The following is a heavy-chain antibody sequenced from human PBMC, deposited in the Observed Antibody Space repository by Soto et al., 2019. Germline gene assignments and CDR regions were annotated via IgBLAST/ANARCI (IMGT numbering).Heavy chain of an antibody. CDR3: AKDEYYYDSSGYYGY. CDR2: ISWNSGSI. D-gene: IGHD3-22*01. Sequence: EVQLVESGGGLVLPGRSLRLSCAASGFTFDDYAMHWVRQAPGKGLEWVSGISWNSGSIGYADSVKGRFTISRDNAKNSLYLQMNSLRAEDTALYYCAKDEYYYDSSGYYGYWGQGTLVTVSS. CDR1: GFTFDDYA. J-gene: IGHJ4*02. V-gene: IGHV3-9*01.